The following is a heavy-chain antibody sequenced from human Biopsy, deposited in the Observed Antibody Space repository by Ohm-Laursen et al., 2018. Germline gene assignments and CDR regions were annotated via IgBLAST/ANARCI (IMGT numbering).Heavy chain of an antibody. V-gene: IGHV2-5*02. J-gene: IGHJ4*02. Sequence: TQTLTLTCSFSGFSLSTTGVGVGWIRQPPGKALEWLALIYWDDDKRYSASLKNRLTIAKDTSKSLVVLTMINMDPVDTATYYCAHRHLGSNWNYVVFDYWGQGTLVTVSS. CDR2: IYWDDDK. CDR1: GFSLSTTGVG. CDR3: AHRHLGSNWNYVVFDY. D-gene: IGHD1-7*01.